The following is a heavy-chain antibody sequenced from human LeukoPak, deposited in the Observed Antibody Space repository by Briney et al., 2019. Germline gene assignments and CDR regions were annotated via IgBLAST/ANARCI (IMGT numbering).Heavy chain of an antibody. CDR3: AELGITMIGGV. CDR2: ISGSGDVT. D-gene: IGHD3-10*02. Sequence: PGGSLRLSCAASGFTFSTYAMTWVRQAPGKGLEWVSSISGSGDVTYNADAVKGRFTISRDNAKNTLYLQMNSLRAEDTAVYYCAELGITMIGGVWGKGTTVTISS. V-gene: IGHV3-23*01. J-gene: IGHJ6*04. CDR1: GFTFSTYA.